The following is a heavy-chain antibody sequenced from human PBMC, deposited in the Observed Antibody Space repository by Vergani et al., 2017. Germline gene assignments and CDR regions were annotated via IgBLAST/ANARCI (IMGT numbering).Heavy chain of an antibody. Sequence: QVDLQESGPGLVKPSETLSLTCTVSGGSISSYYWSWIRQPPGKGLEWIGYIYYSGSTNYNPSLKSRVTISVDTSKNQFSLKLSSVTAADTAVYYCAGGYCSSTSCYAREAYYGMDVWGQGTTVTVSS. V-gene: IGHV4-59*01. J-gene: IGHJ6*02. D-gene: IGHD2-2*01. CDR1: GGSISSYY. CDR2: IYYSGST. CDR3: AGGYCSSTSCYAREAYYGMDV.